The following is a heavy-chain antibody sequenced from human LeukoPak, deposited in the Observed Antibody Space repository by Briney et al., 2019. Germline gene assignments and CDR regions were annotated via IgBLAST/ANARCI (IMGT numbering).Heavy chain of an antibody. CDR1: GFTFSSYG. CDR2: IRYDGSNK. D-gene: IGHD3-3*01. Sequence: GGSLRLSCAASGFTFSSYGMHWVRQAPGKGLEWVAFIRYDGSNKYYADSVNGRFTISRYNSITTLYLQINSLRPEDTAVYSCAKDSSAGVVLWYYYYYMDVWGKGTTVTVSS. CDR3: AKDSSAGVVLWYYYYYMDV. J-gene: IGHJ6*03. V-gene: IGHV3-30*02.